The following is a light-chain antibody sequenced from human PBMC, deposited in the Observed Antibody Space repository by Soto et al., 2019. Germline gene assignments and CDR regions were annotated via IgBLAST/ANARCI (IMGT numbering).Light chain of an antibody. CDR1: SSNIGNNY. Sequence: QSVLTQPPSVSAAPGQKITISCSGGSSNIGNNYVSWYQQLPGTAPKLLIYDNNKRPSGIPDRFSGSKSGTSATLGITGLQTGDEADYYCGTWDSSLGVMVFGGGTKLTVL. J-gene: IGLJ2*01. CDR3: GTWDSSLGVMV. V-gene: IGLV1-51*01. CDR2: DNN.